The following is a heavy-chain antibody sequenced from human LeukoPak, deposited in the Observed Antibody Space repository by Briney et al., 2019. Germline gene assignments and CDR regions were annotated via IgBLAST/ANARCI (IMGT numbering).Heavy chain of an antibody. CDR3: AKNQGQWLVPVDY. D-gene: IGHD6-19*01. Sequence: GGSLRLSCAASGFTFSSYAMSWVRQAPGKGLEWVSSMSGSGGSTYYADSVKGRFTISRDNSKNTLYLQMNNLRAEDTALYYCAKNQGQWLVPVDYWGQGTLVTVSS. V-gene: IGHV3-23*01. CDR2: MSGSGGST. CDR1: GFTFSSYA. J-gene: IGHJ4*02.